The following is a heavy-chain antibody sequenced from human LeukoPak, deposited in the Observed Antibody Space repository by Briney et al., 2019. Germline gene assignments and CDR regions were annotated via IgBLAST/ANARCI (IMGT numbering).Heavy chain of an antibody. CDR2: ISGSGGST. J-gene: IGHJ5*02. D-gene: IGHD3-10*01. V-gene: IGHV3-23*01. CDR1: GFTFSSYA. Sequence: GGSLRLSCAASGFTFSSYAMSWVRQAPGKGLEWVSAISGSGGSTYYADPVKGRFTISRDNSKNTLYLQMNSLRAEDTAVYYCAKFGKMVRGVIQNWFDPWGQGTLVTVSS. CDR3: AKFGKMVRGVIQNWFDP.